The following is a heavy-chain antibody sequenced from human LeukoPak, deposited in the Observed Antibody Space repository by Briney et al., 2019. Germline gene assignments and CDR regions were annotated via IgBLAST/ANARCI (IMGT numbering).Heavy chain of an antibody. CDR2: MDENDSEI. J-gene: IGHJ6*03. V-gene: IGHV3-7*01. CDR3: AKDLDSSTEVNYQQYYYMDV. CDR1: GFIFSDFS. Sequence: GGSLRLSCAVSGFIFSDFSMSWVRQAPGKGLEWVAKMDENDSEIFYVDSVKGRFTISRDDAKNSLYLQMNRLRAEDTAVYYCAKDLDSSTEVNYQQYYYMDVWGKGTTVTVSS. D-gene: IGHD2-2*01.